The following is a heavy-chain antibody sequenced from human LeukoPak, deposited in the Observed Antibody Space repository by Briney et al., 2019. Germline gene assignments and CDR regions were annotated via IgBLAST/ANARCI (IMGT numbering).Heavy chain of an antibody. CDR3: AREQYYNSSWYYKY. J-gene: IGHJ4*02. CDR2: IRYDGSNE. V-gene: IGHV3-30*02. D-gene: IGHD6-13*01. CDR1: GFTFINYG. Sequence: GGSLRLSCVASGFTFINYGMHWVRQAPGKGLEWVAFIRYDGSNEYYADSVKGRFTISRDNSENTLYLQMNSLGIEDTAVYYCAREQYYNSSWYYKYWGQGTLVTVSS.